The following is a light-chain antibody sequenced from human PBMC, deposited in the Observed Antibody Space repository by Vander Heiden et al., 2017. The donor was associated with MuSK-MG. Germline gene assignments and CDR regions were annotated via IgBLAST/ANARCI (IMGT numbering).Light chain of an antibody. J-gene: IGKJ2*01. V-gene: IGKV3-11*01. Sequence: EIVLTQSPATLSLSPGERATLSCRASQGVSSYLACYQQKPGQDPRILIYDTSNRATGIPARFSGSGYGTDFTLTISSREPEDFAVYYCQQHSNWPPYTFGQGTKLEIK. CDR2: DTS. CDR3: QQHSNWPPYT. CDR1: QGVSSY.